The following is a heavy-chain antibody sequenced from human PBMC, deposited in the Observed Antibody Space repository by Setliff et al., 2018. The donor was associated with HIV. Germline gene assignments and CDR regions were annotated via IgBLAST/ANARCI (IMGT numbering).Heavy chain of an antibody. V-gene: IGHV1-46*01. CDR1: GYTFTSYY. CDR2: INPSGGST. J-gene: IGHJ4*01. Sequence: ASVKVSCKASGYTFTSYYLHWVRQAPGQGLEWMGLINPSGGSTTYAQKFQGRVTITRNTSIATAYMELSSLRSEDTAIYYCARGRGPSRFDYWGQGTLVTVSS. CDR3: ARGRGPSRFDY.